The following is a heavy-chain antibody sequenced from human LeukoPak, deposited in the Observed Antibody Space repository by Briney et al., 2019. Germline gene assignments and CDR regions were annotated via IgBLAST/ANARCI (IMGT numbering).Heavy chain of an antibody. D-gene: IGHD4-23*01. V-gene: IGHV3-23*01. J-gene: IGHJ4*02. CDR2: ISGSGGST. CDR3: AKLTGVTPEFLFDY. CDR1: GFTFSSYA. Sequence: GGSLRLSCAASGFTFSSYAMSWVRQAPGKGLEWVSAISGSGGSTYYADYVKGRFTISRDNSKNTLYLQMNSLRAEDTDVYYCAKLTGVTPEFLFDYWGQGTLVTVSS.